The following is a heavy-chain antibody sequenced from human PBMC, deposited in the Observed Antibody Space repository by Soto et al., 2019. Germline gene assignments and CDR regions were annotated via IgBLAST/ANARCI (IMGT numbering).Heavy chain of an antibody. V-gene: IGHV4-61*08. Sequence: QVQLQESGPGLVKSSETLSLTCTVSGASVSSDGYFWNWIRQPPGKGLEWIGYVSYSGSTNYNPSLKSRVTTSLDTSNNQFSLKLSSATAADTAVYYCVRDTKIGSRNPMSYYYGMDVWGQGTTVTVSS. CDR2: VSYSGST. D-gene: IGHD3-10*01. CDR3: VRDTKIGSRNPMSYYYGMDV. J-gene: IGHJ6*02. CDR1: GASVSSDGYF.